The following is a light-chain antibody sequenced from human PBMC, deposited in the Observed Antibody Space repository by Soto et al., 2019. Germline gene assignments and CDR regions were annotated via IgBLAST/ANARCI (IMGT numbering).Light chain of an antibody. J-gene: IGLJ1*01. CDR2: SNN. CDR1: SSNIGSNT. Sequence: QSVLTQPPSASGTPGQRVTISCSGSSSNIGSNTVNWYQQLPGTAPKLVIYSNNQRPSGVPDRFSGSKSGTSASLAISGLQSEDEADHYCCSYGGSFFVVGTGTKVTVL. CDR3: CSYGGSFFV. V-gene: IGLV1-44*01.